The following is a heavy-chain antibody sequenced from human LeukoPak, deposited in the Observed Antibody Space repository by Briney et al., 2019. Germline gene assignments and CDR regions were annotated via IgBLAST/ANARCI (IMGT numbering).Heavy chain of an antibody. Sequence: SETLSLTCTVSGGSVNSNNYYWGWIRQPPGKGLEFIGSIYFGGTTYYTPSFKSRVTISVDISKNQLSLILSSMTAADTAVYFCARDSGQHNGYDWSHWGQGTLVTVSS. J-gene: IGHJ4*02. D-gene: IGHD3-16*01. CDR1: GGSVNSNNYY. V-gene: IGHV4-39*07. CDR2: IYFGGTT. CDR3: ARDSGQHNGYDWSH.